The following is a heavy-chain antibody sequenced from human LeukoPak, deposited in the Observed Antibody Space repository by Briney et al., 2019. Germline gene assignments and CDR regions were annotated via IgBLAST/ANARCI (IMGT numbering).Heavy chain of an antibody. CDR3: ARDIWTEGNKYFDY. CDR1: GFTFSSYA. D-gene: IGHD3/OR15-3a*01. V-gene: IGHV3-23*01. Sequence: GGSLRLSCAASGFTFSSYAMSWVRQVPGKGLEWVSAISANGRSTYYADSVKGRFTISRDDSKSTLFLQMNSLRAEDSAVYYCARDIWTEGNKYFDYWGQGTLVTVSS. J-gene: IGHJ4*02. CDR2: ISANGRST.